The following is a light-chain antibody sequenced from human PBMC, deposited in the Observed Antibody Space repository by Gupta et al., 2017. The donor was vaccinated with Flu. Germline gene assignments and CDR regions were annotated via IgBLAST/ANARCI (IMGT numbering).Light chain of an antibody. J-gene: IGLJ3*02. Sequence: QSLLTQPPSASGTPGQRVTISCSGSSSNIGINTLNWYQQLPGEEPKLVIVSKNQRPSRVLDRFLCYTAGNYASRDTXGXPSEEEXDDYWVTWDGGIEGSVFGGGTKLTVL. CDR1: SSNIGINT. CDR2: SKN. V-gene: IGLV1-44*01. CDR3: VTWDGGIEGSV.